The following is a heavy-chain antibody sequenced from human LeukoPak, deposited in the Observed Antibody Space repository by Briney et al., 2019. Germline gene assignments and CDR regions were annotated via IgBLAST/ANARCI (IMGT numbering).Heavy chain of an antibody. CDR1: NFSISRGLY. D-gene: IGHD3-9*01. Sequence: SETLSLTCAVSNFSISRGLYWGWIRQPPGKGLEWIGSTSLSGGTYYTPSLKSRATVSLDISKNQLSLKLISVTAEDTAFYYCARLRAGAISRADYWGQGTLVTVSS. J-gene: IGHJ4*02. CDR2: TSLSGGT. CDR3: ARLRAGAISRADY. V-gene: IGHV4-38-2*01.